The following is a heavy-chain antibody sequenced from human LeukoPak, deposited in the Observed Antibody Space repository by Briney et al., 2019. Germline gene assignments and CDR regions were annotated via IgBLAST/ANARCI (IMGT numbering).Heavy chain of an antibody. CDR1: GYTFTSSD. CDR3: ARLSKAYNWDEYYYYYFLNG. J-gene: IGHJ6*03. Sequence: GTSVKVSCKASGYTFTSSDIRWVRQATGQGLEWMGWMNPNSGNTGYAQKFQGRVTMTRDISTSTAYMELTNLRSEDTATYYCARLSKAYNWDEYYYYYFLNGWGKGTTVIASS. CDR2: MNPNSGNT. D-gene: IGHD1-1*01. V-gene: IGHV1-8*01.